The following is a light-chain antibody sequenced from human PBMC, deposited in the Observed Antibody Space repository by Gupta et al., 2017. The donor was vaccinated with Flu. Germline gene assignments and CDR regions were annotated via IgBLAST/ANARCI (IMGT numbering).Light chain of an antibody. Sequence: SSDVGAYDYVSWYQQLPGKAPKLIIYEVTQRPSGVPDRFSGSRSGNTASLTVSGLQTDDEADYYCASYAGTNTLFVFGSGTKVTVL. CDR3: ASYAGTNTLFV. J-gene: IGLJ1*01. CDR2: EVT. CDR1: SSDVGAYDY. V-gene: IGLV2-8*01.